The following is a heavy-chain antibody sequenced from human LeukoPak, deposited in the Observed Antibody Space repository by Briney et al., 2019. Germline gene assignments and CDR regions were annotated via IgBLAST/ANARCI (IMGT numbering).Heavy chain of an antibody. D-gene: IGHD2-15*01. J-gene: IGHJ4*02. CDR1: GGSISSYY. CDR2: IYYSGST. V-gene: IGHV4-59*01. CDR3: ARVSADCSGGSCYSRDYYFDY. Sequence: SETLSLTXTVSGGSISSYYWSWIRQPPGKGLEWIGYIYYSGSTNYNPSLKSRVTISVDTSKNQFSLKLSSVTAADTAVYYCARVSADCSGGSCYSRDYYFDYWGQGTLVTVSS.